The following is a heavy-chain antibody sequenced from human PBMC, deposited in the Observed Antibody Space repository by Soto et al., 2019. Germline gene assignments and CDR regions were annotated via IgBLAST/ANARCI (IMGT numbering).Heavy chain of an antibody. Sequence: QVQLVQSGAEVKKPGASVKVSCKASGYTFTSYGISWGRQASGQGLEWMGWISAYNGNTKYAQKLQGRVTMTTDTSTSTAYMELRRLRSDYTAVYYCARDEAYKWNDGGWFDPWGQGTLVTVSS. V-gene: IGHV1-18*01. CDR2: ISAYNGNT. D-gene: IGHD1-1*01. J-gene: IGHJ5*02. CDR3: ARDEAYKWNDGGWFDP. CDR1: GYTFTSYG.